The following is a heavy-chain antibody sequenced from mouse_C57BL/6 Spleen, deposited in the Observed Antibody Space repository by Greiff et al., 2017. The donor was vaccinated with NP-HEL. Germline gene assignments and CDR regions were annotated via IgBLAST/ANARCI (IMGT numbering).Heavy chain of an antibody. CDR3: AGGDYGSSERYAMDY. CDR1: GYSFTDYN. Sequence: VQLQQSGPELVKPGASVKISCKASGYSFTDYNMNWVKQSNGKSLEWIGVINPNYGTTSYNQKFKGKATLTVDQSSSTAYMQLNSLTSEDSAVYDCAGGDYGSSERYAMDYWGQGTSVTVSS. V-gene: IGHV1-39*01. D-gene: IGHD1-1*01. CDR2: INPNYGTT. J-gene: IGHJ4*01.